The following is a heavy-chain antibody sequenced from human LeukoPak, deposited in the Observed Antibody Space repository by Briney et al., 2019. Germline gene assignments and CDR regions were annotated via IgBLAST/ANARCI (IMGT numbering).Heavy chain of an antibody. CDR3: ARDSSGSFDY. V-gene: IGHV3-7*01. CDR1: GFTFSSYW. J-gene: IGHJ4*02. CDR2: IKQDGSEK. Sequence: GGSLRLSCAASGFTFSSYWMSWVRKAQGKGLAWVADIKQDGSEKYYVDSVKGRFTISRDNAKNSLYLQMNSLRAEDTAVYYCARDSSGSFDYWGQGTLVTVSS. D-gene: IGHD3-22*01.